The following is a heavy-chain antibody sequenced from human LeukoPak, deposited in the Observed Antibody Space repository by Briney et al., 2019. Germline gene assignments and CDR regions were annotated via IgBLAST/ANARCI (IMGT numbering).Heavy chain of an antibody. CDR3: ARGVGSGSYPIFGY. J-gene: IGHJ4*02. CDR2: ISSSSSTI. Sequence: GGSLRLSCAASGFTFSSYSMNGGRQAPGKGREWVSYISSSSSTIYYADSVKGRFTISRDNAKNSLYLQMNSLRDEDTAVYYCARGVGSGSYPIFGYWGQGTLVTVSS. V-gene: IGHV3-48*02. D-gene: IGHD3-10*01. CDR1: GFTFSSYS.